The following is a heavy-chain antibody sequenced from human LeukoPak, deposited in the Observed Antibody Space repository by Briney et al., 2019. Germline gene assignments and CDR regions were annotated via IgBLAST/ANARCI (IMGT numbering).Heavy chain of an antibody. Sequence: GGSLRLSCAASGFTLSSYAMHWVRQAPGKGLEWVAVISYDGSNKYYADSVNGRFTISRDNSKNTLYLQMNSLRAEDTAVYYCARPVVSLTNWGQGTLVTVSS. CDR1: GFTLSSYA. J-gene: IGHJ4*02. V-gene: IGHV3-30-3*01. CDR3: ARPVVSLTN. CDR2: ISYDGSNK.